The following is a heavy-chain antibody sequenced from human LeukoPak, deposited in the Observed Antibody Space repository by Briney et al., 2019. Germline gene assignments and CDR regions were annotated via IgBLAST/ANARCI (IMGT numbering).Heavy chain of an antibody. J-gene: IGHJ4*02. CDR2: MYYSGTT. Sequence: PSETLSLTCTVTGGYLSTNSYSWGWVRQPPGKGLEWIGSMYYSGTTYYNPSLKSRVTIPVDTSKNQFSLKLSSLTAADTAVYYCAVTATPGHYFDYWGQGSLVTVSS. CDR1: GGYLSTNSYS. D-gene: IGHD2-15*01. V-gene: IGHV4-39*01. CDR3: AVTATPGHYFDY.